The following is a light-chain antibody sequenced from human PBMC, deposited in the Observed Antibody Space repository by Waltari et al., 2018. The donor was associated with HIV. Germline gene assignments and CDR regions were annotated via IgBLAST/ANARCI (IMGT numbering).Light chain of an antibody. J-gene: IGKJ5*01. CDR3: MRTLPTSGIT. CDR1: HSLLHSNGYNS. V-gene: IGKV2-28*01. CDR2: LGS. Sequence: ILMTQSPLSLSVTPGAPASLSCNSSHSLLHSNGYNSLDWYLQKPGQSPQLLIYLGSNRASGVPDRFSGSGSGTTFTLTISRVEAEYVGMYFCMRTLPTSGITFGQGTRLETK.